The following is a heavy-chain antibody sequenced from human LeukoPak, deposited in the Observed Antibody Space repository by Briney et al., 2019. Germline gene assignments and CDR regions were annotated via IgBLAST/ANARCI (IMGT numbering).Heavy chain of an antibody. CDR3: AKSIRGYSYGKFDY. Sequence: GGSLRLSCGASGFTFSSNAMNWVRQAPGKGLEWVSTISDDGGNTYYADSVKGRFTISRDTSKNTLYLQMSSLRADDTAVYYCAKSIRGYSYGKFDYWGQGTLVTVSS. D-gene: IGHD5-18*01. V-gene: IGHV3-23*01. CDR2: ISDDGGNT. CDR1: GFTFSSNA. J-gene: IGHJ4*02.